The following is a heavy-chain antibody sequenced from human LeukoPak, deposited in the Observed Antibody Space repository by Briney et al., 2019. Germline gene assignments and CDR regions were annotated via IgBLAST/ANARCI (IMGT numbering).Heavy chain of an antibody. J-gene: IGHJ3*01. CDR1: GFTFSSYL. CDR3: ARALDYGSGKANALET. CDR2: IKRDGSEK. V-gene: IGHV3-7*05. Sequence: PGGSLRLSCAASGFTFSSYLMSWVRQAPGKGLEWVANIKRDGSEKYYVDSVKGRFTISRDNAENSLYLQMNSLRAEDTAVYYCARALDYGSGKANALETGGQGTMVTVSS. D-gene: IGHD3-10*01.